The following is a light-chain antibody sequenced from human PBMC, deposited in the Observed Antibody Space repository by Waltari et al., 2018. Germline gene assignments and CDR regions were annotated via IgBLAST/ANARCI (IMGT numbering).Light chain of an antibody. Sequence: DIVLTQSPATLSLSPGERATLSCRASQSITNDLAWYQLKPGQSPRLLIDDASKRATGIPARFSGSGSGTDFTLSISNLEPEDSAVYYCQQRRKWPLTFGGGTKVEIK. CDR2: DAS. CDR1: QSITND. J-gene: IGKJ4*01. V-gene: IGKV3-11*01. CDR3: QQRRKWPLT.